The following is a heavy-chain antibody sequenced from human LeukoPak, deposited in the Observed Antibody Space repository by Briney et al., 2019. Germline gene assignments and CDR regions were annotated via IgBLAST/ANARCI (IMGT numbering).Heavy chain of an antibody. Sequence: GGSLRLSCAASGFTFSSYAMHWVRQAPGKGLEWVAVISYDGSNKYYADSVKGRFTISRDNSKNTLYLRMNSLRAEDTAVYYLAREEKMIPPYYFTYWGQGTLSPSPQ. CDR2: ISYDGSNK. J-gene: IGHJ4*02. D-gene: IGHD3-16*01. V-gene: IGHV3-30-3*01. CDR3: AREEKMIPPYYFTY. CDR1: GFTFSSYA.